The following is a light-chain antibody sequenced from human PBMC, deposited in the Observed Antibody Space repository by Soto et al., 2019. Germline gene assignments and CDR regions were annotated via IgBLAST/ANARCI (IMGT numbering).Light chain of an antibody. CDR2: GVS. Sequence: QSALTQPASVSGSPGQSITISCTGTSSDVGGYNYVSWYQQHPGKAPKLMIYGVSNRPSGVSNRFSGSKSGNTASLTISGLQAEDEAEYFCSSYTSNSMIFGGGTKLTVL. CDR3: SSYTSNSMI. V-gene: IGLV2-14*03. CDR1: SSDVGGYNY. J-gene: IGLJ2*01.